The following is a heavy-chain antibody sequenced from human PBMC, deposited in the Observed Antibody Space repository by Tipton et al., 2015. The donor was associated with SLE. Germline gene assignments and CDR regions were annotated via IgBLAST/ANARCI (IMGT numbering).Heavy chain of an antibody. D-gene: IGHD3-22*01. V-gene: IGHV4-39*07. CDR1: GGSISSSSYY. J-gene: IGHJ3*02. CDR3: ARGTPYYYDSSGYGKDAFDI. Sequence: TLSLTCTVSGGSISSSSYYWGWIRQPPGKGLEWIGSIYYSGSTYYNPSLKSRVTISVATTKNQFSLKLSSVTAADTAVYYCARGTPYYYDSSGYGKDAFDIWGQGTMVTVSS. CDR2: IYYSGST.